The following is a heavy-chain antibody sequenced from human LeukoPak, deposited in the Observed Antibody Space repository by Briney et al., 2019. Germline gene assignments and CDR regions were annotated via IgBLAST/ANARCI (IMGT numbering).Heavy chain of an antibody. V-gene: IGHV4-39*01. CDR2: IYYSGST. Sequence: KSSETLSLTCTVSGGSISSSSYYWGWIRQPPGKGLEWIGSIYYSGSTYYNPSLKSRVTISVDTSKNQFSLKLSSVTAADTAVYYCARVGRIAGKTFDYWGQGTLVTVSS. CDR1: GGSISSSSYY. CDR3: ARVGRIAGKTFDY. J-gene: IGHJ4*02. D-gene: IGHD1-26*01.